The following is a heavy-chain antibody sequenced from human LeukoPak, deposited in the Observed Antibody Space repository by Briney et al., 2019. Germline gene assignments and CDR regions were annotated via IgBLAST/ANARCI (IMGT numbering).Heavy chain of an antibody. V-gene: IGHV3-53*01. CDR1: GFTVSSNY. Sequence: GGSLRLSCAASGFTVSSNYMSWVRQAPGKGLEWVSFIYSGGGTYYADSVKGRFTISRDNSKNTLYLQMNSLRVEDSAVYYCASPSWSSGSIAFDIWGQGTMVTVSS. CDR3: ASPSWSSGSIAFDI. J-gene: IGHJ3*02. D-gene: IGHD3-10*01. CDR2: IYSGGGT.